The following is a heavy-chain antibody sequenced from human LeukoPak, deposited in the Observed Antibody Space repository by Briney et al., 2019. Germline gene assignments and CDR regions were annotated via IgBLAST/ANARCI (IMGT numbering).Heavy chain of an antibody. J-gene: IGHJ4*02. Sequence: SETLSLTCAVYGGSFSGYYWSWIRQPPGKGLEWIGEINHSGSTNYNPSLKSRVTISVDTSKNQFSLKLSSVPAADTAVYYCAREDTVTRVLDYWGQGTLVTVSS. V-gene: IGHV4-34*01. CDR2: INHSGST. D-gene: IGHD4-17*01. CDR1: GGSFSGYY. CDR3: AREDTVTRVLDY.